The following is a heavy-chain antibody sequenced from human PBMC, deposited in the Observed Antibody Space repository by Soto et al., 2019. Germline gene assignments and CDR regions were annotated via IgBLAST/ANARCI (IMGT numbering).Heavy chain of an antibody. J-gene: IGHJ4*02. D-gene: IGHD2-2*01. Sequence: GGSLRLSCAASGFTFSDYTMNWVRQAPGKGLEWVSSISANGGSTYYADSVKGRFTISRDNSQNTLSLQMNSLRAEDTAVYYCAKDRDSVVVVPAAACFDYWGQGTLVTVSS. CDR2: ISANGGST. CDR1: GFTFSDYT. V-gene: IGHV3-23*01. CDR3: AKDRDSVVVVPAAACFDY.